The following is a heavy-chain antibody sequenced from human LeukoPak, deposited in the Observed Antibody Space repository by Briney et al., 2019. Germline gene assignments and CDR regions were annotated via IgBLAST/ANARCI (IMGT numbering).Heavy chain of an antibody. J-gene: IGHJ2*01. CDR1: GGSISSYY. V-gene: IGHV4-59*01. D-gene: IGHD3-10*01. CDR2: IYYSGST. Sequence: SETLSLTCTVSGGSISSYYWSWIRQPPGKGLEWIGYIYYSGSTNYNPSLKSRVTISVDTSKNQFSLKLSSVTAADTAVYYCARVDGQDYYGSGSYYNPFYWYFDLWXRGTLVTVSS. CDR3: ARVDGQDYYGSGSYYNPFYWYFDL.